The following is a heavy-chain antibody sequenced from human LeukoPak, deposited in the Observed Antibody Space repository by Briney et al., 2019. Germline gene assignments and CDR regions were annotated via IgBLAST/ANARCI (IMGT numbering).Heavy chain of an antibody. Sequence: GSLRLSCAASGFTFSSFSMIWVRQAPGKGLEWLSYISSGSGSIYSADSVKGRFTISRDNAKNSLYLQMNSLRAEDTAVYYCARKRESSSSWYGGLAYWGQGTLVTVSS. D-gene: IGHD6-13*01. J-gene: IGHJ4*02. CDR2: ISSGSGSI. CDR1: GFTFSSFS. CDR3: ARKRESSSSWYGGLAY. V-gene: IGHV3-48*01.